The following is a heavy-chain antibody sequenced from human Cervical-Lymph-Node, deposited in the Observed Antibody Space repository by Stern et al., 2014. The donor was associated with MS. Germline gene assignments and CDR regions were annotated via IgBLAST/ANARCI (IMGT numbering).Heavy chain of an antibody. Sequence: EVHLVESGAELIRPGESLKISCKGSGFKFSIYWIAWVRQMPGKGLEWMGIIYPGDSETRYSPSFHGQVTMSADKSTSTAYLQWSSLNASDTAMYFCARQTTAWASDVWGQGTLVTVSS. CDR1: GFKFSIYW. V-gene: IGHV5-51*01. CDR2: IYPGDSET. D-gene: IGHD1-14*01. J-gene: IGHJ4*02. CDR3: ARQTTAWASDV.